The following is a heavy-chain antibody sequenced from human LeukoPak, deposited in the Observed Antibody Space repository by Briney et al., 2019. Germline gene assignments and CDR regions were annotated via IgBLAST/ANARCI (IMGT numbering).Heavy chain of an antibody. J-gene: IGHJ4*02. CDR1: GYIFTGYA. Sequence: VASVKVSCKASGYIFTGYAMNWVRQAPGQGLEWMGLINTNTGNPTYDQGFTGRFVFSLDTSVSTAYLQISSLKAEDSAVYYCAVYSDRSLDYWGQGTLVTVSS. CDR3: AVYSDRSLDY. V-gene: IGHV7-4-1*02. CDR2: INTNTGNP. D-gene: IGHD4-17*01.